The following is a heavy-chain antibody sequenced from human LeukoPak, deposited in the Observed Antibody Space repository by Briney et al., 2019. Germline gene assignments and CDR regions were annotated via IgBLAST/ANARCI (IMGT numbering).Heavy chain of an antibody. V-gene: IGHV4-38-2*02. J-gene: IGHJ4*02. Sequence: SETLSLTCTVSGYSISSGYYWGWIRQPPGKGLEWIGSIYHSGSTYYNPSLKSRVTISVDTSKNQFSLKLSSVTAADTAVYYCARAVGGDYRIDYWGQGTLVTVSS. CDR3: ARAVGGDYRIDY. CDR2: IYHSGST. CDR1: GYSISSGYY. D-gene: IGHD4-17*01.